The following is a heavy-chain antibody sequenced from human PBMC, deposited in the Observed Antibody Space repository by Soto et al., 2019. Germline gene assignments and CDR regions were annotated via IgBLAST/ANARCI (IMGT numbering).Heavy chain of an antibody. V-gene: IGHV4-4*02. CDR1: GGSISSSNW. D-gene: IGHD4-17*01. Sequence: SETLSLTCAVSGGSISSSNWWSWVRQPPGKGLEWIGEIYHSGSTNYNPSLKSRVTISVDKSKNRFSLKLSSVTAADTAVYYCARDSTVTTETGPENWFDPWGQGTLVTVSS. CDR2: IYHSGST. J-gene: IGHJ5*02. CDR3: ARDSTVTTETGPENWFDP.